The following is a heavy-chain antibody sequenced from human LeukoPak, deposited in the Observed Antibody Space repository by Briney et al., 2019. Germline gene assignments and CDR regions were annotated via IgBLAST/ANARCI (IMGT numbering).Heavy chain of an antibody. V-gene: IGHV3-33*01. Sequence: XSSXGMHWVRQAXGKGLEWVAVIWYDGSNKYYADSVKGRFTISRDNSKNTLYLQMNSLRAEDTAVYYCARGGGYSSSYLDYWGQGTLVTVSS. CDR3: ARGGGYSSSYLDY. D-gene: IGHD6-13*01. CDR2: IWYDGSNK. CDR1: XSSXG. J-gene: IGHJ4*02.